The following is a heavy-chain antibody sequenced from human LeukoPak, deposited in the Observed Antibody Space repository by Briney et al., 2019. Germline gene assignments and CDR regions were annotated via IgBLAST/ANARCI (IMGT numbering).Heavy chain of an antibody. J-gene: IGHJ4*02. CDR3: ARDRLYYYDSSGYGHFDY. CDR1: GGSISSYY. CDR2: IYYSGST. D-gene: IGHD3-22*01. Sequence: PSETLSLTCTVSGGSISSYYWSWIRQPAGKGLEWIGSIYYSGSTYYNPSLKSRVTISVDTSKNQFSLKLSSVTAADTAVYYCARDRLYYYDSSGYGHFDYWGQGTLVTVSS. V-gene: IGHV4-4*07.